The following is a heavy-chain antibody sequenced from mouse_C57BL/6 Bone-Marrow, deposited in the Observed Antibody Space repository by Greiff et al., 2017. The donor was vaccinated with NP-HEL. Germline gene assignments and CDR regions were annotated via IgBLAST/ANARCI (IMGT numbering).Heavy chain of an antibody. V-gene: IGHV14-4*01. Sequence: VQLQQSGAELVRPGASVQLSCTASGFNIKDDYMHWVKQRPEQGLEWIGWIDPENGDPEYASKFQGKATITADTSSNTAYLQLSSLTSEDTAVYYCTTDYGSHMDYWGQGTSVTVSS. D-gene: IGHD1-1*01. CDR1: GFNIKDDY. J-gene: IGHJ4*01. CDR3: TTDYGSHMDY. CDR2: IDPENGDP.